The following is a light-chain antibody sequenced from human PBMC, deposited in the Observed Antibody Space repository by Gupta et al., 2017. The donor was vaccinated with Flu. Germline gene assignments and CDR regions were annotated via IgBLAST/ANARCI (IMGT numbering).Light chain of an antibody. CDR2: EVS. CDR1: SSDIGSYND. CDR3: SSFADSRYI. Sequence: QLVTTSCAGRSSDIGSYNDVSWFQQPPGNAPKLLIYEVSNRPSGVPVRFSGSKSGNTATLTVSGLQAEDEADYYCSSFADSRYIFGAGTTVTVL. V-gene: IGLV2-8*01. J-gene: IGLJ1*01.